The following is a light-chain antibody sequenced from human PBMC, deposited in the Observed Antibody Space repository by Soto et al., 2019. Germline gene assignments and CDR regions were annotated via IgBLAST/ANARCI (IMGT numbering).Light chain of an antibody. CDR2: GAS. Sequence: MVMTQARASLAVTRSEEASVACRGSQSVSSNLAWYQQKPGQAPRLLIYGASTRATGIPARFSGSGSGTEFTLTISSLQSEDFAVYYCQQYNNWPPITFGQGTRLEI. CDR3: QQYNNWPPIT. CDR1: QSVSSN. J-gene: IGKJ5*01. V-gene: IGKV3-15*01.